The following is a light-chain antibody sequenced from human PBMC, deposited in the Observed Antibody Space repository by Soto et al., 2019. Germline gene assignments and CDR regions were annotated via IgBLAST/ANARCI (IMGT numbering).Light chain of an antibody. Sequence: EDVLAQSPCTLYFSQGERATRSCRASQSVSNSHVAWYQQRRGLPPRLLIYGASTRATGIPDRFSGGGSGTDFTLTISRLEPEDFAVYYCHQYGSSPQTFGQGTKVDIK. V-gene: IGKV3-20*01. CDR3: HQYGSSPQT. J-gene: IGKJ1*01. CDR1: QSVSNSH. CDR2: GAS.